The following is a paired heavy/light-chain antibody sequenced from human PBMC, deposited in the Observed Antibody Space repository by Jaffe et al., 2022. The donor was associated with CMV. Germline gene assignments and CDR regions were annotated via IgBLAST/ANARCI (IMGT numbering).Heavy chain of an antibody. CDR1: GFIFTNYA. Sequence: EVQVIESGGGLVQPGGSLRLSCAASGFIFTNYAMTWVRQAPGKGLEWVSLISDGGDKTYYADSVRGRFTISRDMSKNTLYLQMNSLRAEDTATYYCAKDLAYSYGHELFEYWGQGTLVTVSS. CDR2: ISDGGDKT. D-gene: IGHD5-18*01. J-gene: IGHJ4*02. CDR3: AKDLAYSYGHELFEY. V-gene: IGHV3-23*01.
Light chain of an antibody. J-gene: IGKJ1*01. CDR2: KAS. CDR3: QQYNNYWT. V-gene: IGKV1-5*03. CDR1: QSIFSW. Sequence: DIQMTQSPSTLSASVGDRVTITCRASQSIFSWLAWYQQKPGKAPKLLIYKASNLASGVPSRFSGSESGTEFTLTISSLQPDDFATYYCQQYNNYWTFGQGTKVDIK.